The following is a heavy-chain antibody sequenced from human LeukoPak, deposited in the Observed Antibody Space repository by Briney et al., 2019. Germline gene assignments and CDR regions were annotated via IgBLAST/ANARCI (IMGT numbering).Heavy chain of an antibody. CDR2: FDPEDGET. Sequence: ASVKVSCKVSGYTLTELSMHWVRQAPGKGLEWMGGFDPEDGETIYAQKFQGRVAMTEDTSTDTAYMELNSLRSDDTAVYYCATDPGEIVPAAKGPRGDYCYGMDVWGQGTTVTVSS. CDR1: GYTLTELS. J-gene: IGHJ6*02. V-gene: IGHV1-24*01. D-gene: IGHD2-2*01. CDR3: ATDPGEIVPAAKGPRGDYCYGMDV.